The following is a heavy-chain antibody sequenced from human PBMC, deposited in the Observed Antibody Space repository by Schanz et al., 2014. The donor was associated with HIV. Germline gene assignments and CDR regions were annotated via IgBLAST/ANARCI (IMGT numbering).Heavy chain of an antibody. Sequence: EVQLVESGGGLVKPGGSLRLSCTASGFSFSSHSMNWVRQAPGKGLEWVSSISSTSSHTYYAASLKGRFTISRDNAKNSLSLQMNSLRDEDTAVYYCARSPSYGMDVWGQGTTVTVSS. CDR3: ARSPSYGMDV. J-gene: IGHJ6*02. CDR1: GFSFSSHS. CDR2: ISSTSSHT. V-gene: IGHV3-21*01.